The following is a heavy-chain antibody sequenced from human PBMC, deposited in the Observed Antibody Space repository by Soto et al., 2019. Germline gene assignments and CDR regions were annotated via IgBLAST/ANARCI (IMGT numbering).Heavy chain of an antibody. CDR1: GGSISSYY. J-gene: IGHJ4*02. V-gene: IGHV4-59*08. D-gene: IGHD2-15*01. CDR3: AGRCGGRSDY. CDR2: IYYSGST. Sequence: QVQLQESGPGLVKPSETLSLTCTVSGGSISSYYWSWIRQPPGKGLEWIGYIYYSGSTNYNPSLNSGVTISVDLSTDQSAPTLGSGAAAGTAVGYGAGRCGGRSDYWGPGTRATGSS.